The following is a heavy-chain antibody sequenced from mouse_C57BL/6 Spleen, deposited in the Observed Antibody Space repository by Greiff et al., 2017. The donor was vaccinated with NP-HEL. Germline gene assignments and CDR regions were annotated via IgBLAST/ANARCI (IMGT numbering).Heavy chain of an antibody. Sequence: QVQLQQPGAELVMPGASVKLSCKASGYTFTSYWMHWVKQRPGQGLEWIGEIDPSDSYTNYNQKFKGKSTLTVDKSSSTAYIQLSSLTSEDSAVYYCARGSNPYAMDYWGQGTSVTVSS. V-gene: IGHV1-69*01. CDR2: IDPSDSYT. CDR3: ARGSNPYAMDY. J-gene: IGHJ4*01. D-gene: IGHD2-5*01. CDR1: GYTFTSYW.